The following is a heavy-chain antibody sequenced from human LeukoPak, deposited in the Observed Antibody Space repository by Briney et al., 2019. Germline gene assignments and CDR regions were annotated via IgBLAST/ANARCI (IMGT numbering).Heavy chain of an antibody. J-gene: IGHJ5*02. CDR2: ISYDGSNK. Sequence: GRSLRLSCAASGFTFSSYGMHWVRQAPGKGLEWVAVISYDGSNKYYADSVKGRFTISRDNSKNTLYLQMNSLRAEDTAVYYCARGLRTAAGTSPDWFDPWGQGTLVTVSS. CDR1: GFTFSSYG. V-gene: IGHV3-30*03. CDR3: ARGLRTAAGTSPDWFDP. D-gene: IGHD6-13*01.